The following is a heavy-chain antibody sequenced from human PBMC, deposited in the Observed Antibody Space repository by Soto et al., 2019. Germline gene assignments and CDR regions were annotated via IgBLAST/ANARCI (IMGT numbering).Heavy chain of an antibody. CDR2: VDQNGSVK. V-gene: IGHV3-7*03. CDR1: GFNFNSCW. Sequence: LRLSCAASGFNFNSCWMAWVRQAPGKGLEWVAIVDQNGSVKHYVDSVQGRFTISRDDAEKSVYLQLGSLRAEDTAVYYCVGSTGWIFRYWGQGALVTVSS. D-gene: IGHD2-8*02. CDR3: VGSTGWIFRY. J-gene: IGHJ4*02.